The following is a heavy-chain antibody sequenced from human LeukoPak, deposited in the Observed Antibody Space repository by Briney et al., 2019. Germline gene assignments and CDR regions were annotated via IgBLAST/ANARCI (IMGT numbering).Heavy chain of an antibody. J-gene: IGHJ4*02. CDR3: AKSLRGSYHDGSGD. Sequence: GGSLRLSCAASGFAFSTYAMSWVRQAPGKGLEWVSAISGSGGDTFYADSVKGRFTISRDNSKNALYLRMNSLRADDTAVYYCAKSLRGSYHDGSGDWGQGTLVTVST. CDR1: GFAFSTYA. D-gene: IGHD3-10*01. V-gene: IGHV3-23*01. CDR2: ISGSGGDT.